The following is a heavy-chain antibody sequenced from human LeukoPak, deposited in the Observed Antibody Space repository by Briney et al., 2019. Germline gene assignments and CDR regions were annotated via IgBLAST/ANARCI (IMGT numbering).Heavy chain of an antibody. D-gene: IGHD2-15*01. CDR2: ISSGGTTI. CDR3: ARVRCSAGTCSYFDY. CDR1: GFTFSTSS. Sequence: GGSLRLSCAASGFTFSTSSMNWVRQAPGKGLEWVSYISSGGTTIYYADSVKGRFTISRDNTKNSLYLQMNSLIGEDTAVYYCARVRCSAGTCSYFDYWGQGTLVTVSS. V-gene: IGHV3-48*01. J-gene: IGHJ4*02.